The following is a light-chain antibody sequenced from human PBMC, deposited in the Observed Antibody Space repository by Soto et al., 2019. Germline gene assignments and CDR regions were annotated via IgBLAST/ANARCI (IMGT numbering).Light chain of an antibody. CDR3: QQYEDLPLT. Sequence: DIQLTQSPSSLSASVGDRVTITCQASQDINNYLNWYQQKPGKAPKLLIFDASSVETGLPSRFSGSGSGTHFTFTISSLQPEDIATYHCQQYEDLPLTFGGGTRVELK. J-gene: IGKJ4*01. V-gene: IGKV1-33*01. CDR2: DAS. CDR1: QDINNY.